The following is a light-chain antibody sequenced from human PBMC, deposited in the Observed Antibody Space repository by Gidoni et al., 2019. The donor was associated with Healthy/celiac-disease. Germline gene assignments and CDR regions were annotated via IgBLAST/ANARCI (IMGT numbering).Light chain of an antibody. CDR2: KDS. V-gene: IGLV3-25*03. CDR3: QSADSSGTPVV. J-gene: IGLJ2*01. CDR1: ALPKQY. Sequence: SYELTEPPSVSVSPGQTARITCSGDALPKQYAYWYQQKPGQAPVLVLYKDSERPSGIPERFSGSSSGTTVTLTISGVQAEDEADYYCQSADSSGTPVVFGGGTKLTVL.